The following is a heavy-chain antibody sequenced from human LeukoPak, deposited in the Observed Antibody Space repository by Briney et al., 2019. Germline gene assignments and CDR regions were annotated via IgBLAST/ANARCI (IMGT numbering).Heavy chain of an antibody. CDR3: AKSRTAAVAGGFDY. CDR2: ITTSGGST. J-gene: IGHJ4*02. D-gene: IGHD6-19*01. CDR1: GFTFSTYA. V-gene: IGHV3-23*01. Sequence: GGSLRLSCAASGFTFSTYAMSWVRQAPGKGLECVSAITTSGGSTYYADSVKGRFTISRDNSKNTLYLEMNSLRAEDTAVYYCAKSRTAAVAGGFDYWGQGTLVTVSS.